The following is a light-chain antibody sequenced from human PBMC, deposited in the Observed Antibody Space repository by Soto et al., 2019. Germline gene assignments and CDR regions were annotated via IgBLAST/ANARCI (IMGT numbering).Light chain of an antibody. CDR2: GAS. J-gene: IGKJ1*01. CDR3: QQYGSSPGT. Sequence: EIVLTQSPGTLSLSPGEGATLSCRASQSVSGSFLAWYQQKPGQAPRLLIYGASTRATGIPARFSGSGSGTEFTLTISSLQSEDFAVYYCQQYGSSPGTFGQGTKVDIK. V-gene: IGKV3-20*01. CDR1: QSVSGSF.